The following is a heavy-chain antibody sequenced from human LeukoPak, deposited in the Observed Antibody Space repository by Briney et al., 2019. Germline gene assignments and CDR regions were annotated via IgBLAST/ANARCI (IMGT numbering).Heavy chain of an antibody. V-gene: IGHV4-38-2*02. CDR1: GYSISSGYY. J-gene: IGHJ6*03. D-gene: IGHD2-2*01. CDR2: IYHSGTT. Sequence: SETLSLTCTVSGYSISSGYYWAWIRQPPGEGLEWIGSIYHSGTTYYNPSLKSRVTISVDTSKNQFSLKLSSVTAADTAVYYCARASSHCSSTSCYLRKAYYYYMDVWGKGTTVTVSS. CDR3: ARASSHCSSTSCYLRKAYYYYMDV.